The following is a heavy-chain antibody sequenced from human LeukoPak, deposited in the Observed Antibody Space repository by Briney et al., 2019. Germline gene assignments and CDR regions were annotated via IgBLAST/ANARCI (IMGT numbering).Heavy chain of an antibody. Sequence: GGSLRLSCVASGFTFIDDDMSWVRQAPGKGLEWGSYISNSGVSINYAESVRGRFTISRDNAKNSLYLQMNSLRAEDTAVYFCARRGHRRTPSPYSGSYSYYYMDVWGTGTTVTVSS. D-gene: IGHD1-26*01. CDR1: GFTFIDDD. V-gene: IGHV3-11*04. J-gene: IGHJ6*03. CDR3: ARRGHRRTPSPYSGSYSYYYMDV. CDR2: ISNSGVSI.